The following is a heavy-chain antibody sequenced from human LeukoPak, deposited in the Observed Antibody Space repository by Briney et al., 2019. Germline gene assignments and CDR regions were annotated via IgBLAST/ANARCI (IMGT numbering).Heavy chain of an antibody. V-gene: IGHV3-21*01. J-gene: IGHJ6*02. CDR1: GFTVSSYS. D-gene: IGHD3-9*01. CDR2: ISSSSSYI. CDR3: ARDQRVGLTGYDDPYGMDV. Sequence: PGGSLRLSCAASGFTVSSYSMNWVRQAPGKGLEWVSSISSSSSYIYYADSVKGRFTISRDNAKNSLYLQMNSLRAEDTAVYYCARDQRVGLTGYDDPYGMDVWGQGTTVTVSS.